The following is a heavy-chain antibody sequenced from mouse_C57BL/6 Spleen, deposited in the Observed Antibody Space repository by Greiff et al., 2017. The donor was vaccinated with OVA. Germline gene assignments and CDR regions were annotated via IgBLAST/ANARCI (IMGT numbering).Heavy chain of an antibody. V-gene: IGHV1-4*01. CDR2: INPSSGYT. CDR3: ARFQLGHFDN. CDR1: GYTFTSYT. Sequence: QVQLQQSGAELARPGASVKMSCKASGYTFTSYTMHWVKQRPGQGLEWIGYINPSSGYTKYNQKFKDKATLTADKSSSTAYMQLSSLTSEDSAVYYCARFQLGHFDNWGQGTTLTVSS. J-gene: IGHJ2*01. D-gene: IGHD4-1*02.